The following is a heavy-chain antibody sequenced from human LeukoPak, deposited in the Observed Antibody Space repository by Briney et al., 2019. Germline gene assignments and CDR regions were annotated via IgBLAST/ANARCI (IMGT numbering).Heavy chain of an antibody. D-gene: IGHD2-2*01. V-gene: IGHV3-53*01. J-gene: IGHJ5*02. CDR3: ARDITSGTFDP. CDR1: GFTFSTYS. CDR2: IYGGGST. Sequence: QPGGSLRLSCAASGFTFSTYSMNWVRQAPGKGLEWVSVIYGGGSTYYADSVKGRFTISRDNSKNTLYLQMNSLRAEDTAVYYCARDITSGTFDPWGQGTLVTVSS.